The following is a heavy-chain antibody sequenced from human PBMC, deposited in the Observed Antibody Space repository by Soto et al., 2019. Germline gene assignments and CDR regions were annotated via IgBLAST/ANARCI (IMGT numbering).Heavy chain of an antibody. CDR1: GFTFSSYS. Sequence: GGSLRLSCAASGFTFSSYSMNWVRQAPGKGLEWVSSISSSSSYIYYADSVKGRFTISRDNAKNSLYLQMNSLRAEDTAVYYCARVPTSGWYVEKIYYYYYMDVWGKGTTVTVSS. CDR3: ARVPTSGWYVEKIYYYYYMDV. CDR2: ISSSSSYI. V-gene: IGHV3-21*01. D-gene: IGHD6-19*01. J-gene: IGHJ6*03.